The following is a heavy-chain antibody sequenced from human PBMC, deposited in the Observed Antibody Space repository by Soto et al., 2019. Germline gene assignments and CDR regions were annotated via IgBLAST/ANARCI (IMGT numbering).Heavy chain of an antibody. J-gene: IGHJ4*02. CDR2: IWYDGSNK. D-gene: IGHD6-13*01. CDR1: GFTFSGYG. V-gene: IGHV3-33*01. CDR3: ARDNSAADHFDY. Sequence: QVQLVESGGGVVQPGRSLRLSCAASGFTFSGYGMHWVRQAPGKGLEWVAVIWYDGSNKYYADSVKGRFTISRDNSKNTLYLQMNSLRAEDTAVYYCARDNSAADHFDYWGQGTLVTVSS.